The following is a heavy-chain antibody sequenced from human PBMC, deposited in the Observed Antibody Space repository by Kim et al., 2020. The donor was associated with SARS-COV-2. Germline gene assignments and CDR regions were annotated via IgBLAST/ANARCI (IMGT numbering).Heavy chain of an antibody. CDR3: AREGQGAYPDY. J-gene: IGHJ4*02. Sequence: GGSLRLSCAASGFTFSSYGMHWVRQAQGKGLEWVAVIWYDGSNKYYADSVKGRFTISRDNSKNTLYLQMNSLRAEDTALYYCAREGQGAYPDYWGQGTLVTVSS. V-gene: IGHV3-33*01. CDR2: IWYDGSNK. CDR1: GFTFSSYG.